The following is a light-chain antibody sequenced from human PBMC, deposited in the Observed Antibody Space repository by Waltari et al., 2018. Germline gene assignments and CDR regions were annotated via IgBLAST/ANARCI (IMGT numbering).Light chain of an antibody. CDR1: SSDVGFYNL. V-gene: IGLV2-23*02. J-gene: IGLJ3*02. CDR2: EVI. Sequence: QSALTQPASVSGSPGQSITISCTGTSSDVGFYNLVSWYQHHPDEAPKLMVYEVIARPSGVSNRFSGSKSGNTASLTISGLQAEDEADYYCCSYAGRNIWVFGGGTKLTVV. CDR3: CSYAGRNIWV.